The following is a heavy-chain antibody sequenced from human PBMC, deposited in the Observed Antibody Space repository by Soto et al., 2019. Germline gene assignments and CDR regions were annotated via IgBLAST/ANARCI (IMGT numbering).Heavy chain of an antibody. D-gene: IGHD3-10*01. CDR2: IYYSGSS. CDR3: ARKDAAGSALPN. Sequence: QVQLQESGPGLVKPSETLSLTCTVSGGSISNYYWSWIRQPPGKGLEWIGYIYYSGSSNYNPSLTRRVTISVDTSKNHFSLKLRFVTAANTAVYYCARKDAAGSALPNWGQGTLVTVSS. J-gene: IGHJ4*02. CDR1: GGSISNYY. V-gene: IGHV4-59*08.